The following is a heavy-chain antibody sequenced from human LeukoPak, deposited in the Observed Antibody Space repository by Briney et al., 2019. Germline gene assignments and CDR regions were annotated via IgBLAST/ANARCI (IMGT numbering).Heavy chain of an antibody. D-gene: IGHD6-13*01. CDR1: GFTFSSYS. V-gene: IGHV3-48*04. CDR3: AREDRQQLVRVGSRSYFDY. CDR2: ISSSSSTI. Sequence: PGGSLRLSCAASGFTFSSYSMNWVRQAPGKGLEWVSYISSSSSTIYYADSVKGRFTISRDNAKNSLYLQMNSLRAEDTAVYYCAREDRQQLVRVGSRSYFDYWGQGTLVSVSS. J-gene: IGHJ4*02.